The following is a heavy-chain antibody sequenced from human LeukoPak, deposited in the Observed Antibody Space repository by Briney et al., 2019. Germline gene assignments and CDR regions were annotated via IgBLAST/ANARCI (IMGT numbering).Heavy chain of an antibody. J-gene: IGHJ5*02. Sequence: SETLSLTCAVYGGSFSGYYWSWIRQPPGKGLEWIGEINHGGSTNYNPSLKSRVTISVATSNNQFSLKMSSVTAADTAVYYCARDHCSGGSCYPGGFDPWGQGTLVTVSS. V-gene: IGHV4-34*01. CDR1: GGSFSGYY. D-gene: IGHD2-15*01. CDR2: INHGGST. CDR3: ARDHCSGGSCYPGGFDP.